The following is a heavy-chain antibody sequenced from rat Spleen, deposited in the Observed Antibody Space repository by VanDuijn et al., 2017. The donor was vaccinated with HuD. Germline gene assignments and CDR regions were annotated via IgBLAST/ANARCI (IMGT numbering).Heavy chain of an antibody. CDR2: ISYSGST. J-gene: IGHJ3*01. CDR3: ARWVNSGNDWFAY. Sequence: EVQLQESGPGLVKPSQSLSLTCSVTGHSITSNYWGWIRKFPGNKMEWIGHISYSGSTRYNPSLKIRISISRDRSKNQFFLQLNSVTTKETATYYCARWVNSGNDWFAYWGQGSLVTVSS. CDR1: GHSITSNY. D-gene: IGHD4-3*01. V-gene: IGHV3-1*01.